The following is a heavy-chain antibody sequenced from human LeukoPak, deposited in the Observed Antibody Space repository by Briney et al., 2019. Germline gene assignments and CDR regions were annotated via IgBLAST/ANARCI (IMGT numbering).Heavy chain of an antibody. Sequence: SETLSLTCTVSGGSIRSDYWSWIRQPPGKGLEWIGYIGDSGSTIYNPSLKSRVTLFVDTSNDQFSLRLRSVTAADTAVYYCAREDGPNDAFDLWGQGTMVTVSS. CDR2: IGDSGST. J-gene: IGHJ3*01. CDR3: AREDGPNDAFDL. CDR1: GGSIRSDY. V-gene: IGHV4-59*01.